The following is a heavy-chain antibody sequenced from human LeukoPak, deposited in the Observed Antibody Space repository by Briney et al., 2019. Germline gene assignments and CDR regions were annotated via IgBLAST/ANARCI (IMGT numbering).Heavy chain of an antibody. D-gene: IGHD3-10*01. V-gene: IGHV4-30-4*08. CDR3: ARAYGSGPYNWSDP. J-gene: IGHJ5*02. CDR2: IYYSGST. CDR1: GGSISSSSYY. Sequence: SETLSLTCTVSGGSISSSSYYWGWIRQPPGKGLEWIGYIYYSGSTYYNPSLKSRVTISVDTSKNQFSLKLSSVTAADTAVYYCARAYGSGPYNWSDPWGQGTLVTVSS.